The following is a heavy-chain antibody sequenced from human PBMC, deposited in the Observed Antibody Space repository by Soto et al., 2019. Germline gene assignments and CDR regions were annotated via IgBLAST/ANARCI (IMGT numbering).Heavy chain of an antibody. Sequence: GGSLRLSCAASGFTFSNAWMSWVRQAPGKVLEWVGRIKSKTDGGTTDYAAPVKGRFTISRDDSKNTLYLQMNSLKTEDTAVYYCTTDKGIAVAGYFQHWGQGTLVTVSS. CDR1: GFTFSNAW. CDR3: TTDKGIAVAGYFQH. J-gene: IGHJ1*01. D-gene: IGHD6-19*01. V-gene: IGHV3-15*01. CDR2: IKSKTDGGTT.